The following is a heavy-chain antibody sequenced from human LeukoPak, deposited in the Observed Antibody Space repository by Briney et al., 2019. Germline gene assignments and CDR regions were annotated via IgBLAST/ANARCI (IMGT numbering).Heavy chain of an antibody. CDR1: GFTFSGSA. Sequence: GGSLRLSCAASGFTFSGSAMHWVRQASGKGLEWVGRIRSKANSYATAYAASVKGRFTISRDDSKNTAYLQMNSLKTEDTAVYYCARHGGSGSYYTLYYYYMDVWGKGTTVTVSS. V-gene: IGHV3-73*01. D-gene: IGHD3-10*01. CDR2: IRSKANSYAT. J-gene: IGHJ6*03. CDR3: ARHGGSGSYYTLYYYYMDV.